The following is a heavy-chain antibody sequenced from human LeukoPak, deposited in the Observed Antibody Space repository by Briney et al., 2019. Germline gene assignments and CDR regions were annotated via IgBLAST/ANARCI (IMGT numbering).Heavy chain of an antibody. Sequence: SGGSLRLSCASSGFTFSSYAMSWVRQAPGKGLEWVSSISGSGGSTYSADSVKGRFTISRDNSKNTLYLQMNSLITEDTAVYYCAKGYMSTALFDYWGQGTLGTVSS. D-gene: IGHD4-17*01. V-gene: IGHV3-23*01. J-gene: IGHJ4*02. CDR3: AKGYMSTALFDY. CDR2: ISGSGGST. CDR1: GFTFSSYA.